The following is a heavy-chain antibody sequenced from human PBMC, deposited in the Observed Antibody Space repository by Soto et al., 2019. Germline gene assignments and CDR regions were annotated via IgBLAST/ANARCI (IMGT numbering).Heavy chain of an antibody. V-gene: IGHV5-51*01. CDR3: ARGDTYASGVNWFDP. J-gene: IGHJ5*02. CDR1: GYSFTSYW. Sequence: GESLKISCKGSGYSFTSYWIGWVRQMPGKGLEWMGIIYPGDSDTRYSPSFQGQVTISADKSSSTAYLQWSSLKASDTAMYYCARGDTYASGVNWFDPWGQGTLDTVSS. D-gene: IGHD3-10*01. CDR2: IYPGDSDT.